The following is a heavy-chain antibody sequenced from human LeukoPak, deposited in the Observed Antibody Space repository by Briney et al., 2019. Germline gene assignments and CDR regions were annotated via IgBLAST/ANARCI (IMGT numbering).Heavy chain of an antibody. CDR2: IWSDGSNK. CDR1: GFTFSYYG. CDR3: ARARSSTFSYSDY. Sequence: PGRSLRLSCAASGFTFSYYGMHWVRQAPGKGLEWLAVIWSDGSNKYYADSAKGRFTISRDDSKNTLYLEMNSLRAEDTAVYFCARARSSTFSYSDYWGRGTLVTVSS. J-gene: IGHJ4*02. V-gene: IGHV3-33*01. D-gene: IGHD2-21*01.